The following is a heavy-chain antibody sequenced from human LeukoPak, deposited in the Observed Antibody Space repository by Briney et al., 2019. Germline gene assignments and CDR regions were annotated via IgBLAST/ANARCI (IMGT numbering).Heavy chain of an antibody. D-gene: IGHD2-15*01. CDR2: IRAYNGNT. V-gene: IGHV1-18*01. CDR1: GYMFTSYA. J-gene: IGHJ5*02. CDR3: ARVAVDLDCSGDTCSSVFKSFDA. Sequence: ASVRVSCKASGYMFTSYAISWVRRAPGQGLEWMGWIRAYNGNTKYAQKFQARVTMTTDTSTSTAYMELRSLRSDDTAVYYCARVAVDLDCSGDTCSSVFKSFDAWGQGTLVTVPS.